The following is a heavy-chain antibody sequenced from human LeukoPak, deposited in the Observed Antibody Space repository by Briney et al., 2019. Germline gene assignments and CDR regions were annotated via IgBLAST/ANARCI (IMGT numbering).Heavy chain of an antibody. V-gene: IGHV4-59*08. CDR3: ARGMTTGPDP. CDR2: IYYSGST. CDR1: GGSISSYS. D-gene: IGHD4-17*01. Sequence: SETLSLTCTVSGGSISSYSWSWIRQPPGRGLEWIGYIYYSGSTNYNPSLKSRLTISVDTSKNQFSLKLSSVTAADTAVYYCARGMTTGPDPWGQGTLVTVSS. J-gene: IGHJ5*02.